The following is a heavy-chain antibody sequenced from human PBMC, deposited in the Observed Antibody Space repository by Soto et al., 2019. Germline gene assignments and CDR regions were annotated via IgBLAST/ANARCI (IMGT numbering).Heavy chain of an antibody. Sequence: QVQLVQSGAEVKKPGASVKVSCKASGDTFTKYGINWVRQAPGQGLEWLGWVSAYNGERRYAQRVQARAIMTTDTSTTTAYMELRSLRSDDTAVYYCSRGTSIPASGDYWGQGTLVTVSS. D-gene: IGHD6-6*01. J-gene: IGHJ4*01. CDR2: VSAYNGER. CDR3: SRGTSIPASGDY. CDR1: GDTFTKYG. V-gene: IGHV1-18*01.